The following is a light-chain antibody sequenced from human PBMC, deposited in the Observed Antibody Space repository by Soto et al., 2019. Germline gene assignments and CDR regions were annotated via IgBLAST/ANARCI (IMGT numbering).Light chain of an antibody. Sequence: EVVLTQSPGTLSLSPGERVTLSCRASQSVASSYLAWYQQKPGRAPRLLFYSASSRATGIPDRFSGSGSGTDFTLTISRLEPEDFAVYYCQQFGSLPEAFGQGTKVDNK. CDR2: SAS. V-gene: IGKV3-20*01. CDR1: QSVASSY. CDR3: QQFGSLPEA. J-gene: IGKJ1*01.